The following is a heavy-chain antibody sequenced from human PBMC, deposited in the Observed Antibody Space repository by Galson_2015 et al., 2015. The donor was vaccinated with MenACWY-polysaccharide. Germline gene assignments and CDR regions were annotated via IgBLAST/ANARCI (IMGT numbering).Heavy chain of an antibody. CDR1: EITFNTYA. D-gene: IGHD6-13*01. CDR2: ISGSGFSI. Sequence: SEITFNTYAMTWVRQAPGKGLEWVATISGSGFSIHHADSVKGRFTISRDNSKNTVFLLMNNLKAADTAVYYCAKNTSQAAGSAPYYYGLDVWGLGTTVTVSS. J-gene: IGHJ6*02. V-gene: IGHV3-23*01. CDR3: AKNTSQAAGSAPYYYGLDV.